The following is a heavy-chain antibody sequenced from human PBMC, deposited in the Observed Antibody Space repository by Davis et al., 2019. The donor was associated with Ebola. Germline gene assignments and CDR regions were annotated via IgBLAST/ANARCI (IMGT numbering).Heavy chain of an antibody. J-gene: IGHJ4*02. Sequence: ASVKVSCKASGGTFSSYAISWVRQAPGQRLEWMGWINAGNGNTKYSQKFQGRVTITRDTSASTAYMELSSLRSEDTAVYYCARSIRELLTFDYWGQGTLVTVSS. CDR3: ARSIRELLTFDY. D-gene: IGHD1-26*01. CDR2: INAGNGNT. V-gene: IGHV1-3*01. CDR1: GGTFSSYA.